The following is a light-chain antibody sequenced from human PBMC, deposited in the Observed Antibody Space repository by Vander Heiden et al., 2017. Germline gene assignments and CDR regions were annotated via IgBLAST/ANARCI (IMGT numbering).Light chain of an antibody. CDR1: KSVSSN. CDR3: QQYNNWPPYT. Sequence: VLTHSRATRSGCTGERATRSCRASKSVSSNLAWYQQKPGQAPRLLIYGASTRATGIPARFSGSGSGTEFTLTISSLQSEDFAVYYCQQYNNWPPYTFGQGTKLEIK. J-gene: IGKJ2*01. CDR2: GAS. V-gene: IGKV3-15*01.